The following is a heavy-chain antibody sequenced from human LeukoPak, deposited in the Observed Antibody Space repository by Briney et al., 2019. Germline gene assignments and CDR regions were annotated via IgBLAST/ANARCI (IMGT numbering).Heavy chain of an antibody. CDR2: INPSGDST. D-gene: IGHD4-17*01. Sequence: ASVKVSCKASGYSFSSYYMHWVRQAPGQGLEWMGIINPSGDSTTYAQKFQGRVTMTRDTSTRTVYMALSSLRSDETAVYYCARENDYGTNWFDPWGQGPLVTVSS. J-gene: IGHJ5*02. CDR1: GYSFSSYY. V-gene: IGHV1-46*01. CDR3: ARENDYGTNWFDP.